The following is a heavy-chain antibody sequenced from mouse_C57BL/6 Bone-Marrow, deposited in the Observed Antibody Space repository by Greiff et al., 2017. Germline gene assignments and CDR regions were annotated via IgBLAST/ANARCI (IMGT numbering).Heavy chain of an antibody. CDR1: GYTFTSYW. V-gene: IGHV1-59*01. D-gene: IGHD4-1*01. Sequence: QVQLQQPGAELVRPGTSVKLSCKASGYTFTSYWMHWVKQRPGQGLEWIGVIDPSDSYTNYNQTFKGKATLTVDTSSSTAYMQLSSLTSEDSAVYYCARESWDEGFAYWGQGTLVTVSA. J-gene: IGHJ3*01. CDR3: ARESWDEGFAY. CDR2: IDPSDSYT.